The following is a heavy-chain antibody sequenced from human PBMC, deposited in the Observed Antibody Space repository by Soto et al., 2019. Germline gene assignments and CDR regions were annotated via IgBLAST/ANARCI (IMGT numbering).Heavy chain of an antibody. Sequence: EVKLIESGGGRVQPGTSLRLSCSVAGFTFDDYAMHWVRQVPGRGLEWVSGITWNSGRFAYAHSVQGRFTISRDNAKTSLYLQMNNLRLEDTPLYYCVKDRGQSAVLRAYDSWGPGTLVTVSS. CDR1: GFTFDDYA. D-gene: IGHD3-3*01. J-gene: IGHJ4*02. V-gene: IGHV3-9*01. CDR3: VKDRGQSAVLRAYDS. CDR2: ITWNSGRF.